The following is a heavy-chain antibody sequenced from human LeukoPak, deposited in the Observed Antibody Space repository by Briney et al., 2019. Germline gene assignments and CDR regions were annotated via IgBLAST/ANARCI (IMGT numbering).Heavy chain of an antibody. CDR3: ARDFEIQLWPSNWFDP. J-gene: IGHJ5*02. CDR1: GYTFTGCY. CDR2: INPNSGGT. D-gene: IGHD5-18*01. Sequence: ASVKVSCKASGYTFTGCYMHWVRQAPGQGLEWMGWINPNSGGTNYAQKFQGRVTMTRDTSISTAYMELSRLRSDDTAVYYCARDFEIQLWPSNWFDPWGQGTLVTVSS. V-gene: IGHV1-2*02.